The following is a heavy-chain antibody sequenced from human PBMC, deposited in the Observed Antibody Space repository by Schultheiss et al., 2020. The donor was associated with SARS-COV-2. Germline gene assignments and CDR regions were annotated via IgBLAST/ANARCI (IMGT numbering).Heavy chain of an antibody. CDR1: GGSISSGSYY. J-gene: IGHJ4*02. CDR2: IYTSGST. D-gene: IGHD4-17*01. CDR3: ARGTVNVWGLD. Sequence: SETLSLTCTVSGGSISSGSYYWSWIRQPAGKGLEWIGRIYTSGSTNYNPSLKSRVTISVDRSKNQFSLKLNSVTAADTAVYYCARGTVNVWGLDWGQGTLVTVSS. V-gene: IGHV4-61*02.